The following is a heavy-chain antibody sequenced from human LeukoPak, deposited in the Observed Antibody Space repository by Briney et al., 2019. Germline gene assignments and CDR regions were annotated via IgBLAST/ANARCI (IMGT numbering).Heavy chain of an antibody. CDR1: GGSINSGDYY. V-gene: IGHV4-30-4*01. D-gene: IGHD4-17*01. CDR3: ARLQLRFWYFDP. CDR2: IYYRGST. J-gene: IGHJ2*01. Sequence: PSQTLSLTCTVSGGSINSGDYYWRWIREPPGKGLEWIGYIYYRGSTYYNPSLKSRVAISIDTSKNQFSLNLYSVTAADTAVYSCARLQLRFWYFDPWGRGTLVTVSS.